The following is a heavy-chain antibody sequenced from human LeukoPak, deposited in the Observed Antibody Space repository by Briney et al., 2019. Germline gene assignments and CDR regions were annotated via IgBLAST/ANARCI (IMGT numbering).Heavy chain of an antibody. CDR3: ATRIAVAGFDY. Sequence: ASVKVSCKASGYTFTGYYMHWVRQAPGQGLEWMGWINPNSGGTNYAQKFQGRVTMTRDTSVSTAYMELSRLRSDDTAVYCCATRIAVAGFDYWGQGTLVTVSS. CDR1: GYTFTGYY. V-gene: IGHV1-2*02. CDR2: INPNSGGT. J-gene: IGHJ4*02. D-gene: IGHD6-19*01.